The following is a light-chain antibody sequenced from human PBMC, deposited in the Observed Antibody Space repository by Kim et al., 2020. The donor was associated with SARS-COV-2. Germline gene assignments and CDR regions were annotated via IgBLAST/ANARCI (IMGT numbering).Light chain of an antibody. CDR1: EGIGVW. V-gene: IGKV1-5*03. CDR3: QQYTSNSRT. CDR2: KAS. J-gene: IGKJ1*01. Sequence: ASGGDRVTITCRASEGIGVWLAWYQQRPGKAPNLLMYKASTLASGVPSRFSGSGSGTEFTLTISSLQPDDFATYYCQQYTSNSRTFGQGTKVDIK.